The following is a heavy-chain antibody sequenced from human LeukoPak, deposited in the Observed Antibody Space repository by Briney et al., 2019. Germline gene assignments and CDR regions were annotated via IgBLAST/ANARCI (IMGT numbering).Heavy chain of an antibody. D-gene: IGHD2-2*01. CDR2: IWNDGSNK. Sequence: GGSLRLSFAASGFTFSSYGMNWVRQAPGQGLEWVAVIWNDGSNKYYVDSVKGRFTISRDNSKNTLYLQMNSLRTEDTAVYYCATEDCNHTSRLFDYWGQGTLVTVSS. CDR1: GFTFSSYG. CDR3: ATEDCNHTSRLFDY. V-gene: IGHV3-33*01. J-gene: IGHJ4*02.